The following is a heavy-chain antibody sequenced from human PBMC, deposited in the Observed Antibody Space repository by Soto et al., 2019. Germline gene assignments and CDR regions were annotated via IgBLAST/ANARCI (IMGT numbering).Heavy chain of an antibody. CDR2: ISHEGGTQ. D-gene: IGHD1-26*01. Sequence: PGGSLRLSCAASGFTFSDYGIDWIRQAPGKGLEWVAVISHEGGTQYYADSVRGRFTVSRDNSKNILYLQMDSLRPEDTAVYFCAKEGSPKVSRWDDCWGQGTMVTVYS. J-gene: IGHJ4*02. V-gene: IGHV3-30*18. CDR3: AKEGSPKVSRWDDC. CDR1: GFTFSDYG.